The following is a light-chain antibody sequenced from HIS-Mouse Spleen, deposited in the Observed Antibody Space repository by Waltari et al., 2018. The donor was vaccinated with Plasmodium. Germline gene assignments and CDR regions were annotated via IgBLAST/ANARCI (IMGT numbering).Light chain of an antibody. CDR2: DAS. V-gene: IGKV1-33*01. CDR3: QQYDNLPLT. Sequence: IRMTQSPSSFSASTGDRVTITCQASQDISNYLNWYQQKPGKAPKLLIYDASNLETGVPSRFSGSGSGTDFTFTINSLQPEDIATYYCQQYDNLPLTFGGGTKVEIK. J-gene: IGKJ4*01. CDR1: QDISNY.